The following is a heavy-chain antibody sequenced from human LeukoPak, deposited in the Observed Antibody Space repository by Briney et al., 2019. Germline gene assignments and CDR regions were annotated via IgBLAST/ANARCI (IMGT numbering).Heavy chain of an antibody. V-gene: IGHV4-31*03. D-gene: IGHD6-25*01. CDR1: GGSISSGGYY. CDR2: IYYSGST. CDR3: ARERLYYYGMDV. J-gene: IGHJ6*02. Sequence: SETLSLTCTVSGGSISSGGYYWSWIRQHPGKGLEWIGYIYYSGSTYYNPSLKSRVTISVDTSKNQFSLKLSSVTAADTAVYYCARERLYYYGMDVWGQGTTVTVSS.